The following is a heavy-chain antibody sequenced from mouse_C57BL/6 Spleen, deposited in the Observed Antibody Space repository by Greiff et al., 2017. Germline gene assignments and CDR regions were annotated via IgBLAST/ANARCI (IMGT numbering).Heavy chain of an antibody. CDR3: ARDWGYAMDY. CDR2: ISDGGSYT. CDR1: GFTFSSYA. D-gene: IGHD4-1*01. J-gene: IGHJ4*01. V-gene: IGHV5-4*01. Sequence: EVQLVESGGGLVKPGGSLKLSCAASGFTFSSYAMSWVRQTPEKRLEWVATISDGGSYTYYPDNVKGRFTISRDNAKNNLYLQMSHLKSEDTAMDYCARDWGYAMDYWGQGTSVTVSS.